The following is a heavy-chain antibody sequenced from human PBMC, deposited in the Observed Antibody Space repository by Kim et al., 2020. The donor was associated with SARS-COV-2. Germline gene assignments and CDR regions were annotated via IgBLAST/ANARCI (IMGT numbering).Heavy chain of an antibody. CDR3: ARREAYYDILTGYYVGRFDY. J-gene: IGHJ4*02. Sequence: SETLSLTCTVSGGSISSSSYYWGWIRQPPGKGLEWIGSIYYSGSTYYNPSLKSRVTISVDTSKNQFSLKLSSVTAADTAVYYCARREAYYDILTGYYVGRFDYWGQGTLVTVSS. CDR1: GGSISSSSYY. CDR2: IYYSGST. V-gene: IGHV4-39*01. D-gene: IGHD3-9*01.